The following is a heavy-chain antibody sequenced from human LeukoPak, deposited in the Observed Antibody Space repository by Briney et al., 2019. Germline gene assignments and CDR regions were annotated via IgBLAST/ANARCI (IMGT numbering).Heavy chain of an antibody. CDR3: ARGSEGYCSGGGCYYGMDV. V-gene: IGHV3-21*01. J-gene: IGHJ6*01. CDR2: ISGSSDYI. D-gene: IGHD2-15*01. Sequence: GGSLRLSCAASGFTFSSYSMNWVRQAPGKGLEWVSSISGSSDYIFYADSVKGRFTISRDNAKSSLYLQMNSLRAEDTAVYYCARGSEGYCSGGGCYYGMDVWGQGTTVTVSS. CDR1: GFTFSSYS.